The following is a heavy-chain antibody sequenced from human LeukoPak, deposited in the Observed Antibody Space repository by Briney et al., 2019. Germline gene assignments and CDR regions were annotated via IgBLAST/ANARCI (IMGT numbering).Heavy chain of an antibody. CDR3: AAHTKYYYYYYYMDV. CDR2: FDPEDGET. V-gene: IGHV1-24*01. CDR1: GYTLTGLS. J-gene: IGHJ6*03. Sequence: ASVKVSCKVSGYTLTGLSMHWVRQAPGKGLEWMGGFDPEDGETIYAQKFQGRVTMTEDTSTDTAYMGLSSLRSEDTAVYYCAAHTKYYYYYYYMDVWGKGTTVTVSS.